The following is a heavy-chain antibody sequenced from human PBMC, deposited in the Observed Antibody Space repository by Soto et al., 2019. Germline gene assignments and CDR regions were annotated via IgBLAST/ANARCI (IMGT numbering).Heavy chain of an antibody. V-gene: IGHV3-33*01. D-gene: IGHD2-15*01. J-gene: IGHJ4*02. CDR3: ARVGEGYCSGGSCYALHY. CDR1: GFTFSSYG. Sequence: QVQLVESGGGVVQPGRSLRLSCAASGFTFSSYGMHWVRQAPGKGLEWVAVIWYDGSNKYYADSVKGRFTISRDNSKNTLYLQMNSLRAEDTAVYYCARVGEGYCSGGSCYALHYWGQGTLVTVSS. CDR2: IWYDGSNK.